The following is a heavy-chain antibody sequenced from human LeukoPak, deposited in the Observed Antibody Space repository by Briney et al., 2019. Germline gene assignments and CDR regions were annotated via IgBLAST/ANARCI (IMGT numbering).Heavy chain of an antibody. CDR3: VRDTSYCSGGRCFATYSFDY. D-gene: IGHD2-15*01. CDR1: GFTFSSYA. V-gene: IGHV3-30-3*01. J-gene: IGHJ4*02. Sequence: GGSLRLSCAASGFTFSSYAMHWVRQAPGKGLEWVAVISYDGSNKYYADSVKGRFTISRDNSKNTLYLQMNSLRAEDTAAYYCVRDTSYCSGGRCFATYSFDYWGQGTRVTVSS. CDR2: ISYDGSNK.